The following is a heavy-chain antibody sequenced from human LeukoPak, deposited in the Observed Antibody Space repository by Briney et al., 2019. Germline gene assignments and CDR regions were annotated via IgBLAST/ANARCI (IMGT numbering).Heavy chain of an antibody. CDR1: GFTFSDYY. D-gene: IGHD3-10*01. Sequence: GGSLRLSCAASGFTFSDYYMTWIRQTPGKGLEWVSYISISGTTTFYVDSVKGRFTISRDNTKNSLYLQMNSLRAEDTAMYYCARGTMASDFWGQGTLVTVSS. CDR3: ARGTMASDF. CDR2: ISISGTTT. J-gene: IGHJ4*02. V-gene: IGHV3-11*01.